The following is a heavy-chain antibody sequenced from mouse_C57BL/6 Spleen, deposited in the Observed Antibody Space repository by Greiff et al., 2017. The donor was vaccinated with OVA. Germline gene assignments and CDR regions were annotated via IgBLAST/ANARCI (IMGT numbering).Heavy chain of an antibody. Sequence: QVQLKESGPELVKPGASVKISCKASGYAFSSSWMNWVKQRPGKGLEWIGRIYPGDGDTNYNGKFKGKATLTADKSSSTAYMQLSSLTSEDSAVYFCARLDDGYYGYFDVWGTGTTVTVSS. J-gene: IGHJ1*03. CDR3: ARLDDGYYGYFDV. D-gene: IGHD2-3*01. V-gene: IGHV1-82*01. CDR1: GYAFSSSW. CDR2: IYPGDGDT.